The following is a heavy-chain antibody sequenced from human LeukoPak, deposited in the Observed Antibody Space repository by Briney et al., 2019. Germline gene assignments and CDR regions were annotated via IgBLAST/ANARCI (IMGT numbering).Heavy chain of an antibody. CDR1: AFIFSGHW. J-gene: IGHJ3*02. CDR2: ISSSGNTI. V-gene: IGHV3-48*04. Sequence: GGSLRLSCEGSAFIFSGHWMNWVRQTPGKGLEWLSYISSSGNTIFYADSVRGRFTISRDNAMNSLYLQMNSLRAEDTAVYYCASRRTVTSTDPHTFDIWGQGTMVTVSS. D-gene: IGHD4-17*01. CDR3: ASRRTVTSTDPHTFDI.